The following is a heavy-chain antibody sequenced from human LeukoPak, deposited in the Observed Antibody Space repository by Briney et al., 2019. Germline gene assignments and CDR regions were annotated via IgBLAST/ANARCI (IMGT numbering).Heavy chain of an antibody. V-gene: IGHV6-1*01. J-gene: IGHJ5*02. CDR1: GDSVSNKMGA. CDR3: ASGWALS. CDR2: TYLRSEWHT. Sequence: QTLSLTCAVSGDSVSNKMGAWNWIRQSPSRGLEWLGRTYLRSEWHTDYAFSVRGRLTITADTSKNHFSLQLASVTPEDSAVYYCASGWALSWGQGTLVTVSS. D-gene: IGHD1-26*01.